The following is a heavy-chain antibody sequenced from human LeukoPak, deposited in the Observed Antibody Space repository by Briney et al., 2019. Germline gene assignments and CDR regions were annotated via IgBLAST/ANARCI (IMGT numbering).Heavy chain of an antibody. CDR2: ISGSGGST. CDR1: GFTFSSYA. V-gene: IGHV3-23*01. D-gene: IGHD3-22*01. CDR3: ARHRAGYYDTSGYYYDY. Sequence: GASLRLSCAASGFTFSSYAMCWVRQAPGKGLEWVSAISGSGGSTYYADSVKGRFTISRDNSKNTLYLQMNSLRAEDTAVYYCARHRAGYYDTSGYYYDYWGQGTLVTVSS. J-gene: IGHJ4*02.